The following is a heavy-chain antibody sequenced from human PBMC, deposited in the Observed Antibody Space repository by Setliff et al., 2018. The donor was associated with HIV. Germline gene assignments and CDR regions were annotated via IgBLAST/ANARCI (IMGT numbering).Heavy chain of an antibody. J-gene: IGHJ5*02. CDR3: TRRIDNSGSFPDKNWFDT. V-gene: IGHV4-4*09. Sequence: SETLSLTCTVSGGSISSYCWNWIRQSPGRGLEWIGFIFSGGSTKYNPSLQSRVTMSIDTSKNQFSLKLTSVTAADTAVYYCTRRIDNSGSFPDKNWFDTWGQGSQVTVSS. CDR1: GGSISSYC. CDR2: IFSGGST. D-gene: IGHD3-10*01.